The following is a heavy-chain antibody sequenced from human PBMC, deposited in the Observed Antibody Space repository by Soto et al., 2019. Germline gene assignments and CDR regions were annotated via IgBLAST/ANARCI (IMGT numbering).Heavy chain of an antibody. CDR3: AKEVDKGLDYYDSSGPIDY. V-gene: IGHV3-23*01. CDR1: GFTFSSYA. CDR2: ISGSGGST. Sequence: GGSLRLSCAASGFTFSSYAMSWVRQAPGKGLEWVSAISGSGGSTYYADSVKGRFTISRDNSKNTLYLQMNSLRAEDTAVYYCAKEVDKGLDYYDSSGPIDYWGQGTLVTVSS. J-gene: IGHJ4*02. D-gene: IGHD3-22*01.